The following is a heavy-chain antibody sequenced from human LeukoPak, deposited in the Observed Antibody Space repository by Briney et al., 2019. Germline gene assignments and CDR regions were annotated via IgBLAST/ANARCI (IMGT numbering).Heavy chain of an antibody. V-gene: IGHV4-59*01. J-gene: IGHJ3*02. CDR1: GGSISSYY. CDR2: IYYSGST. D-gene: IGHD1-26*01. Sequence: SETLSLTCSVSGGSISSYYGSWIRQPPGKGLEWIGYIYYSGSTNYNASLKSRVTISGDTSKNQFSLKLSSVTAADTAVYYCARDSYSGSYFGAFDIWGQGTMVTVSS. CDR3: ARDSYSGSYFGAFDI.